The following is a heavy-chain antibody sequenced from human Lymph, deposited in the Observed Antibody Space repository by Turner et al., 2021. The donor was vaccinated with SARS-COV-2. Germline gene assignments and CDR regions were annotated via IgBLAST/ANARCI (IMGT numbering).Heavy chain of an antibody. CDR2: FDPEDGET. J-gene: IGHJ4*02. V-gene: IGHV1-24*01. CDR1: GYTLTELS. Sequence: QVQLVQSGAEVKKPGASVKVSCKVSGYTLTELSIHWVRQAPGKGREWIVGFDPEDGETIYAQKFQGRVTMTEDTSTDTAYMELSSLRSEDTAVYYCATLKSNWKILTGRYYFDFWGQGTLVTVSS. D-gene: IGHD1-1*01. CDR3: ATLKSNWKILTGRYYFDF.